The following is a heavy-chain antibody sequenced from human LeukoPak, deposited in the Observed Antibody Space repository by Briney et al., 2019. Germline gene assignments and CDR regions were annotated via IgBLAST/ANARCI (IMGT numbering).Heavy chain of an antibody. J-gene: IGHJ4*02. CDR3: ARGFYFVGRQPAYAFDF. CDR1: GFSVNSNS. V-gene: IGHV3-53*01. CDR2: LYTGGNT. Sequence: GGSLRLSCAASGFSVNSNSMTWVRQAPGKGLEWVSVLYTGGNTYYAESVQGRFSISRDNSTNTWYLQMNGLRAEDTAVYYCARGFYFVGRQPAYAFDFWGLGTLVTVSS. D-gene: IGHD3-10*02.